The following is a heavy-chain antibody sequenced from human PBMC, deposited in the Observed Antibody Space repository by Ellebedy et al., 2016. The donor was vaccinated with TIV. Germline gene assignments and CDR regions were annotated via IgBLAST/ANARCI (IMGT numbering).Heavy chain of an antibody. Sequence: PGGSLRLSCAASGFTFDDYAMHWVRQAPGKGLEWVSGLSWNSGSIGYADSVKGRFTISRDNAKNSLYLQMNSLRAEDTALYYCRGSLLLLIPGIAVSGTEAFDIWGQGTMVTASS. V-gene: IGHV3-9*01. CDR1: GFTFDDYA. D-gene: IGHD6-19*01. CDR3: RGSLLLLIPGIAVSGTEAFDI. J-gene: IGHJ3*02. CDR2: LSWNSGSI.